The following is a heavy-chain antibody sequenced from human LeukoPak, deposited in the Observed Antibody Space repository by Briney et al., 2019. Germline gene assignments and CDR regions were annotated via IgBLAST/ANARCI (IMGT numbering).Heavy chain of an antibody. CDR3: ARMVATTWAERDYFDY. J-gene: IGHJ4*02. V-gene: IGHV4-39*07. Sequence: SETLSLTCTVSGGSISSSSYYWGWIRQPPGKGLEWIGEIYHSGSTNYNPSLKSRVTISVDKSKNQFSLKLSSVTAADTAVYYCARMVATTWAERDYFDYWGQGTLVTVSS. CDR1: GGSISSSSYY. D-gene: IGHD5-12*01. CDR2: IYHSGST.